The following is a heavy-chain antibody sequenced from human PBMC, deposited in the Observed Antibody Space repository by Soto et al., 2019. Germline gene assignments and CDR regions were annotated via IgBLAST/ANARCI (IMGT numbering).Heavy chain of an antibody. CDR1: GFTFRNNV. V-gene: IGHV3-23*01. J-gene: IGHJ4*02. CDR2: ITGSGRDT. CDR3: AKNGLDNSPSAIDS. D-gene: IGHD1-1*01. Sequence: EVQLLESGGGLAQPGGSLRLSCTASGFTFRNNVLSWVRQAPGKGLDWVSGITGSGRDTYYADSVKGRFTISSDNSKNMVFLQTNSLRADDTALYYCAKNGLDNSPSAIDSWGPGTLVTVSS.